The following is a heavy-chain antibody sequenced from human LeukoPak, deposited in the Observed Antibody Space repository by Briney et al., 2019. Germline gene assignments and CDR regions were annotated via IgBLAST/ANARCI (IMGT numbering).Heavy chain of an antibody. Sequence: QPGGSLRLSCAASGFTFSSYWMHWVRQAPGKGLVWVSRINSDGSSTTYADSVKGRFTTSRDNAKNTLYLQMNSLRAEDTAVYYCARRRIVGAYYYYYYGMDVWGQGTTVTVSS. V-gene: IGHV3-74*01. J-gene: IGHJ6*02. CDR1: GFTFSSYW. CDR3: ARRRIVGAYYYYYYGMDV. D-gene: IGHD1-26*01. CDR2: INSDGSST.